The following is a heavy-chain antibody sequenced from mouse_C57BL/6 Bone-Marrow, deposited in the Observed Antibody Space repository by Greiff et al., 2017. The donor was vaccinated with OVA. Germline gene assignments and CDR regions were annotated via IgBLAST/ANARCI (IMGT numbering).Heavy chain of an antibody. Sequence: VQLQQSGAELVKPGASVKISCKASGYTFSTYWMNWVKQRPGKGLEWIGQIYPGDGDTNYNGKFQGKATLTADNSSSTAYMQLSSLTSADAAVYFCARGAYWGQGNLVTVSS. CDR2: IYPGDGDT. V-gene: IGHV1-80*01. CDR1: GYTFSTYW. CDR3: ARGAY. J-gene: IGHJ3*01.